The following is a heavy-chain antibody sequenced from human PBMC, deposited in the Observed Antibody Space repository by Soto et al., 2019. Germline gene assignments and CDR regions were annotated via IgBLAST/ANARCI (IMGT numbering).Heavy chain of an antibody. Sequence: ASVKVSCKASGYTFTGYYMHWVRQAPGQGLEWMGWINPNSGGTNYAQKFQGWVTMTRDTSISTAYMELSRLRSDDTAVYYCARDVTIFGVVIITIKNYYYYGMDVWGQGTTVTVSS. V-gene: IGHV1-2*04. D-gene: IGHD3-3*01. J-gene: IGHJ6*02. CDR2: INPNSGGT. CDR1: GYTFTGYY. CDR3: ARDVTIFGVVIITIKNYYYYGMDV.